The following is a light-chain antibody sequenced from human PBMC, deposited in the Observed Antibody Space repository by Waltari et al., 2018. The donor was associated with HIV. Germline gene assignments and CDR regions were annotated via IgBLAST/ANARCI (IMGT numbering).Light chain of an antibody. CDR1: SSNLGAGFD. Sequence: QSVLTQPPSVSGSPGQRVSISCTGSSSNLGAGFDAQWYQQLPGAAPRLLTYDNNNRPSGFPGRFTGSRSGTSASLASTGLQAADEADYYCRSFGSGLTAVVFGGGTKLTVL. CDR3: RSFGSGLTAVV. J-gene: IGLJ2*01. CDR2: DNN. V-gene: IGLV1-40*01.